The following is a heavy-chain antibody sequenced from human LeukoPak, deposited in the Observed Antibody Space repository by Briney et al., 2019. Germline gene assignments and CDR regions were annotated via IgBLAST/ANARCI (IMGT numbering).Heavy chain of an antibody. CDR3: TTSTVTTIYRDY. CDR2: IKQDGSEK. Sequence: GGSLRLSCAASGFTFSSYWMSWVRQAPGKGLEWVANIKQDGSEKYYVDSVKGRFTISRDNAKNSLYLQMNSLKTEDTAVYYCTTSTVTTIYRDYWGQGTLVTVSS. CDR1: GFTFSSYW. J-gene: IGHJ4*02. D-gene: IGHD4-17*01. V-gene: IGHV3-7*03.